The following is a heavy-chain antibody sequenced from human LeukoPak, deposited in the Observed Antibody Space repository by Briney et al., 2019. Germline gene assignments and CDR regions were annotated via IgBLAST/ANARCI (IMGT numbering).Heavy chain of an antibody. CDR3: AKDRRNWGSRVDY. J-gene: IGHJ4*02. CDR2: ISGSGGST. V-gene: IGHV3-23*01. CDR1: GFTFSTYA. Sequence: TGGSLRLSCAASGFTFSTYAMSWVRQAPGKGLEWVSAISGSGGSTYYADSVKGRFTISRGNSKNTLYLQINSLRAEDTAIYYCAKDRRNWGSRVDYWGQGTLVTVSS. D-gene: IGHD7-27*01.